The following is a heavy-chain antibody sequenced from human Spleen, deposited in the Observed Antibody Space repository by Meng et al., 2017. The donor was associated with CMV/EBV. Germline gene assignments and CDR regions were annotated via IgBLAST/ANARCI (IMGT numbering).Heavy chain of an antibody. CDR2: ISSSSSYI. Sequence: GESLKISCAASGFTFSSYSMNWVRQAPGKGLEWVSSISSSSSYIYYADSVKGRFTISRDNSKNTLYLQMNSLRAEDTAVYYCARDTHSSSWYLTQFYYGMDVWGQGTTVTVSS. CDR1: GFTFSSYS. D-gene: IGHD6-13*01. J-gene: IGHJ6*02. CDR3: ARDTHSSSWYLTQFYYGMDV. V-gene: IGHV3-21*01.